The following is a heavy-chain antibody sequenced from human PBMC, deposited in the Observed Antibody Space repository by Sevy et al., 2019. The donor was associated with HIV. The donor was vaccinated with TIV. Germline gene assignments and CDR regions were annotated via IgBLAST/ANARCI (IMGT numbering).Heavy chain of an antibody. CDR2: VSGLSNYI. V-gene: IGHV3-21*01. J-gene: IGHJ6*02. CDR1: GLTFSSYS. Sequence: GGSLRLSCAASGLTFSSYSMNWVRQAPGKGLEWVSSVSGLSNYIYYEDSVKGRFTISRDNAKNSLFLQMNSLRAEDTAVYDCARRLPTWDGMDVWGQGTTVTVSS. D-gene: IGHD7-27*01. CDR3: ARRLPTWDGMDV.